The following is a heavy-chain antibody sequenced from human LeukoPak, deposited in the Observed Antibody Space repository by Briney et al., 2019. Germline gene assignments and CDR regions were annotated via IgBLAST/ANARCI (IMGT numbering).Heavy chain of an antibody. CDR1: GFTFSSYW. D-gene: IGHD6-19*01. V-gene: IGHV3-74*01. J-gene: IGHJ3*02. CDR3: ARVDRLVPYDAFDI. Sequence: GGSLRLSCAASGFTFSSYWMHWVRQAPGKGLVWVSRINSDGSSTSYADSVKGRFTISRDNAKNTLYLQMNSLRAEDTAVYYCARVDRLVPYDAFDIWGQGTMVTVSS. CDR2: INSDGSST.